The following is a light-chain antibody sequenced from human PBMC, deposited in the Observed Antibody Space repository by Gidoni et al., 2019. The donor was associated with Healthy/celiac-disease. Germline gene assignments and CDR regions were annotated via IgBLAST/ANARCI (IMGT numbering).Light chain of an antibody. V-gene: IGKV4-1*01. Sequence: DIVMTHSPDSLAASLGERATINCKSSQSVLYSSNNKNYLAWYQQKPGQPPKLLIYWASTRESGVPDRFSGSGSGTDFTLTISSLQAEDVAVYYCQQYYSTPLTFGGGTKVEIK. CDR1: QSVLYSSNNKNY. J-gene: IGKJ4*01. CDR3: QQYYSTPLT. CDR2: WAS.